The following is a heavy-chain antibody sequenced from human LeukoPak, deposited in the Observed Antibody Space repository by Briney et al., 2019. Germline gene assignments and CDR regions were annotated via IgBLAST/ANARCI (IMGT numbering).Heavy chain of an antibody. CDR1: GFTFSSYG. CDR2: IRYDGSNK. CDR3: AKEQNYYDSSGYYI. Sequence: GGSLRLSCAASGFTFSSYGMHWVRQAPGKGLEWVTFIRYDGSNKYYADSVKGRFTISRDNSKNTLYLQMNSLRADDTAVYYCAKEQNYYDSSGYYIWRQGTLVTVSS. D-gene: IGHD3-22*01. J-gene: IGHJ4*02. V-gene: IGHV3-30*02.